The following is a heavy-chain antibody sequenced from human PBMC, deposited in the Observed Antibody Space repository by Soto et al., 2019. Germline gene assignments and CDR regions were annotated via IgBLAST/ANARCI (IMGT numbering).Heavy chain of an antibody. CDR3: ARDRIGDTAIDY. CDR2: IRTSSSYM. V-gene: IGHV3-21*01. CDR1: GFTFSSYS. J-gene: IGHJ4*02. Sequence: LRLSCAASGFTFSSYSMNWVRQAPGKGLEWVSSIRTSSSYMYYADSVKGRFTISRDNAKNSLYLQMNSLRAEDTAVYYCARDRIGDTAIDYWGQGTLVTVSS. D-gene: IGHD5-18*01.